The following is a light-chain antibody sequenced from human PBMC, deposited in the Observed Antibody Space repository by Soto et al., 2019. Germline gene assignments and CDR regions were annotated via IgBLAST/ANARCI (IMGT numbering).Light chain of an antibody. J-gene: IGLJ1*01. Sequence: QSALTQPASVSGSPGQSITISCTGTSSDVGGYNYVSWYQQHPGKAPKLMIYEVSNRPSGVSNRFSGSKAGNTASLTISGLQAEDEAEYYCYSYTGSSTIYVFGTGTKLTVL. V-gene: IGLV2-14*01. CDR2: EVS. CDR3: YSYTGSSTIYV. CDR1: SSDVGGYNY.